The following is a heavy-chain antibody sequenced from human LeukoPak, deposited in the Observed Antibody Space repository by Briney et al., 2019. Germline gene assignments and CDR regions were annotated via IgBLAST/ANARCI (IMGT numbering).Heavy chain of an antibody. CDR3: ARDEDYGISVNVDY. Sequence: GASVKVSCKASGYTFTGYYMHWVRQAPGQGLEWMGWINPNSGGTNYAQKFQGRVTMTTDTSTSTAYMELRSLRSDDTAVYYCARDEDYGISVNVDYWGQGTLVTVSS. V-gene: IGHV1-2*02. CDR2: INPNSGGT. D-gene: IGHD4-17*01. J-gene: IGHJ4*02. CDR1: GYTFTGYY.